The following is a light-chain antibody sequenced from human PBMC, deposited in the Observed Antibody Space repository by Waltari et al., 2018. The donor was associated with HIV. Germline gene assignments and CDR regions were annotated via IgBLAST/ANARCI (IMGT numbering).Light chain of an antibody. CDR1: RSNIGSKY. CDR2: RNN. Sequence: QSVLTQPPSASGTPGQRVTISCSGSRSNIGSKYVYWYQQLPGTAPKLLIYRNNQRPSVVPDRFSGSKSGTSASLALSGLRSEDEADYYCTAWDDSLSGVVFGGGTKLTVL. CDR3: TAWDDSLSGVV. V-gene: IGLV1-47*01. J-gene: IGLJ2*01.